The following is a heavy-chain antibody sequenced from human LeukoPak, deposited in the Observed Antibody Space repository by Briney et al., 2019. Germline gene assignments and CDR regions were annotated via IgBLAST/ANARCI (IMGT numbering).Heavy chain of an antibody. D-gene: IGHD4-17*01. Sequence: GASVKVSCKASGYTFTSYGISWVRQAPGQGLEWMGWINPNSGGTNYAQKFQGWVTMTRDTSISTAYMELSRLRSDDTAVYYCARDRDGDYDYWGQGTLVTVSS. CDR2: INPNSGGT. V-gene: IGHV1-2*04. CDR1: GYTFTSYG. J-gene: IGHJ4*02. CDR3: ARDRDGDYDY.